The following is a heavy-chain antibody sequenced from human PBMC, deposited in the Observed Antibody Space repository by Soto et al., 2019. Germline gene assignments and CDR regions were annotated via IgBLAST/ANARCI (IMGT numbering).Heavy chain of an antibody. J-gene: IGHJ6*02. V-gene: IGHV1-18*01. CDR2: ISGYNGDT. Sequence: QGHLVQSGAEVKKPGASVKVSCKASGYTFTRYGISWVRQAPGQGLEWMGWISGYNGDTNYAQNLQGRVTMTIDTSTTTAYMELRGLISDDTAVYYCAKKGKPPYYYSALDVWGQVTTVTVSS. CDR1: GYTFTRYG. CDR3: AKKGKPPYYYSALDV. D-gene: IGHD3-10*01.